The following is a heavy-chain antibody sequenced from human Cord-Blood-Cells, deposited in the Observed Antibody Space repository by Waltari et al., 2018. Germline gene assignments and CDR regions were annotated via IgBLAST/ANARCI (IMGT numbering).Heavy chain of an antibody. V-gene: IGHV3-30*03. D-gene: IGHD6-13*01. CDR2: ISYDGSNK. Sequence: QVQLVESGGGVVQPGRSLRLSCAASGFTFSSYGMHWVRQAPGKGLEWVAVISYDGSNKYYADSVKGRFTISRDNSKNTLYLQMNSLRAEDTAVDYCARGLSSRAAIWGQGTLVTVSS. CDR1: GFTFSSYG. CDR3: ARGLSSRAAI. J-gene: IGHJ4*02.